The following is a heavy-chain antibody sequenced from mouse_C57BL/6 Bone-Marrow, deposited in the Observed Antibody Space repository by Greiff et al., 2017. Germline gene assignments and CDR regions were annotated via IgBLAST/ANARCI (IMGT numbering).Heavy chain of an antibody. V-gene: IGHV1-18*01. J-gene: IGHJ3*01. CDR1: GYTFTDYN. CDR3: ARSNYYGSSPWFAH. CDR2: INPNNGGT. Sequence: EVQLQQSGPELVKPGASVKIPCKASGYTFTDYNMDWVKQSHGKSLEWIGDINPNNGGTIYNQKFKGKATLTVDKSSSTAYMELRSLTSEDTAVYYCARSNYYGSSPWFAHWGQGTLVTVSA. D-gene: IGHD1-1*01.